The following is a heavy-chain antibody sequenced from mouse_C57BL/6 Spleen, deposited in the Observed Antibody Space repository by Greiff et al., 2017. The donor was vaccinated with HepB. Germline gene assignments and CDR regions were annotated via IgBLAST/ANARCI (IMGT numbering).Heavy chain of an antibody. CDR3: TTLYYGSSPAWFAY. Sequence: EVNVVESGAELVRPGASVKLSCTASGFNIKDYYMHWVKQRPEQGLEWIGRIDPEDGDTEYAPKFQGKATMTADTSSNTAYLQLSSLTSEDTAVYYCTTLYYGSSPAWFAYWGQGTLVTVSA. CDR2: IDPEDGDT. D-gene: IGHD1-1*01. CDR1: GFNIKDYY. V-gene: IGHV14-1*01. J-gene: IGHJ3*01.